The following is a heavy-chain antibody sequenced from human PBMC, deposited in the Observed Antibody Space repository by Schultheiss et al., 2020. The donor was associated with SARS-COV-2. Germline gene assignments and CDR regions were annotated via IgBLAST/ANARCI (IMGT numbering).Heavy chain of an antibody. CDR3: AKRSGWYSREAYFDY. Sequence: GGSLRLSCAASGFTFSDYYMSWIRQAPGKGLEWVGFTKSKANCGTTKYAASVKGRSTISRDNSKNTLYLQMNSLRAEDTAVYYCAKRSGWYSREAYFDYWGQGTLVTVSS. J-gene: IGHJ4*02. D-gene: IGHD6-19*01. CDR1: GFTFSDYY. CDR2: TKSKANCGTT. V-gene: IGHV3-71*01.